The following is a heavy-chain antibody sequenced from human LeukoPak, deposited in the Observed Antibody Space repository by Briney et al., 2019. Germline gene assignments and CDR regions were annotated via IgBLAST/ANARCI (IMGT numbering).Heavy chain of an antibody. CDR2: IIPILGIA. D-gene: IGHD3-3*01. CDR3: ASVGGYYYGSLDY. Sequence: ASVKVSCKASGGTFSSYAISWVRQAPGQGLEWVGRIIPILGIANYAQKFQGRATITADKSTSTAYMELSSLRSEDTAVYYCASVGGYYYGSLDYWGQGTLVTVSS. J-gene: IGHJ4*02. V-gene: IGHV1-69*04. CDR1: GGTFSSYA.